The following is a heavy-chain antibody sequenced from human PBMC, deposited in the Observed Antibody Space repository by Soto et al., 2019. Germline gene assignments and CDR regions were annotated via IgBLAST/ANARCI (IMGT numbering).Heavy chain of an antibody. J-gene: IGHJ6*02. CDR1: GGSISSGDYY. V-gene: IGHV4-30-4*01. CDR2: IYYSGST. D-gene: IGHD4-17*01. CDR3: AKGDYYYYYYYGMDV. Sequence: QVQLQESGPGLVKPSQTLSLTCTVSGGSISSGDYYWSWIRQPPGKGLEWIGYIYYSGSTYYNPSLKGRVTISVDTSKNQFSLKLSSVTAADTAVYYCAKGDYYYYYYYGMDVWGQGTTVTVSS.